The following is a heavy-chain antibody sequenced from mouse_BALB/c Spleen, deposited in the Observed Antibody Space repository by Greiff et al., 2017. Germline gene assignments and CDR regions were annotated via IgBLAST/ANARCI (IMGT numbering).Heavy chain of an antibody. CDR2: IRSKSNNYAT. CDR3: VREGLRLAY. D-gene: IGHD2-4*01. Sequence: EVKLVESGGGLVQPKGSLKLSCAASGFTFNTYAMNWVRQAPGKGLEWVARIRSKSNNYATYYADSVKDRFTISRDDSQSMLYLQMNNLKTEDTAMYYCVREGLRLAYWGQGTLVTVSA. J-gene: IGHJ3*01. CDR1: GFTFNTYA. V-gene: IGHV10-1*02.